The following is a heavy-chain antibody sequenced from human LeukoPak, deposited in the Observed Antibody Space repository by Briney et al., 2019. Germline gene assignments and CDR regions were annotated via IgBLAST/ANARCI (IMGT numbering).Heavy chain of an antibody. Sequence: GGSLRLSCAASGLTFSTYVMSWVREAPGKGLEWVSSISGGGGTIFYTDSVKGRFSISRDNFKNTLYLQMNSLRAEDTAVYYCAGRVAFDPWGQGTLVTVSS. CDR1: GLTFSTYV. V-gene: IGHV3-23*01. J-gene: IGHJ5*02. CDR3: AGRVAFDP. CDR2: ISGGGGTI.